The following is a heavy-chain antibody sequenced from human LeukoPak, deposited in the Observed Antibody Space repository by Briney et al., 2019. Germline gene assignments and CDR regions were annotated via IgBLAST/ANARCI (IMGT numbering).Heavy chain of an antibody. Sequence: SETLSLTCTVSGGSISSYYWSWIRQPPGKGLEWIGYIYYSGSTNYNPSLKSRVTISVDTSKNQFSLKLSSVTAADTAVYYCARSQMVRGELMIAFDIWGQGTMVTVSS. V-gene: IGHV4-59*01. CDR2: IYYSGST. CDR3: ARSQMVRGELMIAFDI. CDR1: GGSISSYY. J-gene: IGHJ3*02. D-gene: IGHD3-10*01.